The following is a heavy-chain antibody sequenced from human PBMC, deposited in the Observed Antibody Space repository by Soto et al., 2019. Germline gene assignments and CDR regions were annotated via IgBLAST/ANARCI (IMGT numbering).Heavy chain of an antibody. V-gene: IGHV4-59*01. Sequence: PSETLSLTCTVSGGSISSYYWSWIRQPPGKGLEWIGYIYYSGSTNYNPSLKSRVTISVDTSKNQFSLKLSSVTAADTAVYYCARDLSSSGYYPHNWFAPWGQGTLVTAPQ. CDR2: IYYSGST. J-gene: IGHJ5*02. CDR1: GGSISSYY. D-gene: IGHD3-22*01. CDR3: ARDLSSSGYYPHNWFAP.